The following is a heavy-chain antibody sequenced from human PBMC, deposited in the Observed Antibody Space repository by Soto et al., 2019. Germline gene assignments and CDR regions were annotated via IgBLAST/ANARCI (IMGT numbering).Heavy chain of an antibody. D-gene: IGHD6-6*01. CDR1: GGSISSYY. CDR2: IYYSGST. Sequence: SETLSLTCTVSGGSISSYYWSWIRQPPGKGLEWIGYIYYSGSTNYNPSLKSRVTISVDTSKNQFSLKLSSVTAADTAVYYCARQIAARPYYHYYMDVRGKGTTVTVSS. V-gene: IGHV4-59*08. J-gene: IGHJ6*03. CDR3: ARQIAARPYYHYYMDV.